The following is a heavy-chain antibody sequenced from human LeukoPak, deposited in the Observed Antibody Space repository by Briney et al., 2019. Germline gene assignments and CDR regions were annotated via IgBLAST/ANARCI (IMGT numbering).Heavy chain of an antibody. Sequence: GGSLRLSCAASGFTFSNYWMHWVRQVPGKGLVWVSRINDDGSFTTYADSVKGRFTISRDNAKNTLYLQMNSLRAEDTAVYYCASLAAAGKLDYYYYYMDVWGKGTTVTVSS. CDR2: INDDGSFT. J-gene: IGHJ6*03. CDR3: ASLAAAGKLDYYYYYMDV. D-gene: IGHD6-13*01. CDR1: GFTFSNYW. V-gene: IGHV3-74*01.